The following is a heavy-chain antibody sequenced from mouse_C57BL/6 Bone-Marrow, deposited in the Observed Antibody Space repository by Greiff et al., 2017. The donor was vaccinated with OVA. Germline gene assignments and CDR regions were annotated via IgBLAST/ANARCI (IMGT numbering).Heavy chain of an antibody. CDR2: ISYDGSN. V-gene: IGHV3-6*01. J-gene: IGHJ3*01. D-gene: IGHD2-5*01. CDR1: GYSITSGYY. Sequence: DVKLQESGPGLVKPSQSLSLTCSVTGYSITSGYYWNWIRQFPGNKLEWMGYISYDGSNNYNPSLKNRISITRDTSKNQFFLKLNSVTTEDTATYYCARDSNYVPWFAYWGQGTLVTVSA. CDR3: ARDSNYVPWFAY.